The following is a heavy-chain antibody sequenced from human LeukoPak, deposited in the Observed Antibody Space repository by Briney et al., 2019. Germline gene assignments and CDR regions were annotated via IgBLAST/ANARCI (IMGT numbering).Heavy chain of an antibody. J-gene: IGHJ4*02. Sequence: PGGSLRLSCEASGFTFSRSSMNWVRQAPGKGLEWVASISTSGSYIYYADSLKGRFTISRDNAKNSLYLQMSSLRAEDTAVYYCARGYPTYSSGWYIFPFDYWGQGTLVIVSS. V-gene: IGHV3-21*01. CDR1: GFTFSRSS. D-gene: IGHD6-19*01. CDR3: ARGYPTYSSGWYIFPFDY. CDR2: ISTSGSYI.